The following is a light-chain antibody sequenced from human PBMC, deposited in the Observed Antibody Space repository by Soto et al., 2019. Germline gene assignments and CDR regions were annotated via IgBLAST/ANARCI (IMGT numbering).Light chain of an antibody. CDR2: DAS. CDR3: QQYGSSLYT. V-gene: IGKV3-20*01. Sequence: EIVLTQSPGTLSLSPGERATLSCRASQSVSSSYLAWYQQKPGQAPRLLIYDASSRATGIPDRFSGSVSGTDFTLTISRLEPEEFAVYYCQQYGSSLYTFGQGTKLEIK. J-gene: IGKJ2*01. CDR1: QSVSSSY.